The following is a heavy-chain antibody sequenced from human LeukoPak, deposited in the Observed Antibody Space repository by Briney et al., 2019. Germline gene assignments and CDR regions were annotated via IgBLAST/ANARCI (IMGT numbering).Heavy chain of an antibody. CDR1: GFTCSTYG. CDR2: IRYDGTYK. J-gene: IGHJ4*02. CDR3: AKDADGSSSWFPGGY. V-gene: IGHV3-30*02. D-gene: IGHD6-13*01. Sequence: GGSLRLSCAASGFTCSTYGMHWVRQAPGKGLEWVAFIRYDGTYKYYADSVKGRFTISRDNSKNTLYLQMNSLRAEDTAVYYCAKDADGSSSWFPGGYWGQGTLVTVSS.